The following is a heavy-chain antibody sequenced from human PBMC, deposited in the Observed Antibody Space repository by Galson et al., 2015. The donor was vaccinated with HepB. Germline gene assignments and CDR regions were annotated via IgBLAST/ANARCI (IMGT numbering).Heavy chain of an antibody. V-gene: IGHV3-48*04. Sequence: LRLSCAASGFIFSNYNMNWVRQAPGKGLEWVSYISSSSSTIYYADSVKGRFTISRDNAKNSLYLQMDSLRAEDTAVYYCAREVRSGTAEAGGLGLLNYWGQGTLVTVSS. CDR3: AREVRSGTAEAGGLGLLNY. J-gene: IGHJ4*02. CDR1: GFIFSNYN. CDR2: ISSSSSTI. D-gene: IGHD6-19*01.